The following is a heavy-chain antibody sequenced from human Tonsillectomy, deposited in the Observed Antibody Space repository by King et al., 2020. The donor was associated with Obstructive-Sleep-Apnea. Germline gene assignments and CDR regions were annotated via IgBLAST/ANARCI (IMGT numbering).Heavy chain of an antibody. Sequence: VQLVQSGGGVVQPGRSLRLSCAASGFTFSSYAMHWVRQAPGKGLEWVAVISYDGSNKYYADSVKGRFTISRDNSKTTLYLQMNSLRAEDTAVYYCARDGCDYYDSSGYYHGGGCFDYWGQGTLVTVSS. J-gene: IGHJ4*02. CDR3: ARDGCDYYDSSGYYHGGGCFDY. V-gene: IGHV3-30-3*01. CDR1: GFTFSSYA. D-gene: IGHD3-22*01. CDR2: ISYDGSNK.